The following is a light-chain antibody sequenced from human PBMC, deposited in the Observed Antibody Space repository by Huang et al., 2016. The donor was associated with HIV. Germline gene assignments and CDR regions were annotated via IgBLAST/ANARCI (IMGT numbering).Light chain of an antibody. CDR1: QSVLYSSNNRNY. CDR3: QQYYSAPLA. Sequence: DVVMTQSPDSLAVSLGERATINCKSSQSVLYSSNNRNYLAWYQQKPGQSPKLLSYWASTRESGVPDRVSGSGSGTDFTLTISSLQAEDVAVYYCQQYYSAPLAFGKGTKVEIK. J-gene: IGKJ1*01. CDR2: WAS. V-gene: IGKV4-1*01.